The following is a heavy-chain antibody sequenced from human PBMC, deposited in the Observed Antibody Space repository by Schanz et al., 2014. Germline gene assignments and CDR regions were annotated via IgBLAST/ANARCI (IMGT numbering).Heavy chain of an antibody. Sequence: EVQLVESGGGLIQPGGSLRLSCAASGFIFGSSVMAWVRQAPGKGPEWVSYIRSSSTPIYYADSVKGRFTISRDNSRDTVYLQMNSLRADDTAMYYCARWFLIRGVILDSWGQGTLVTVSS. CDR3: ARWFLIRGVILDS. CDR2: IRSSSTPI. V-gene: IGHV3-48*01. J-gene: IGHJ4*02. D-gene: IGHD3-10*01. CDR1: GFIFGSSV.